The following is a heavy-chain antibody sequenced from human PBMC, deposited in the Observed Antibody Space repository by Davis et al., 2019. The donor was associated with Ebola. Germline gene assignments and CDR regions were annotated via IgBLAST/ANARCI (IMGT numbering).Heavy chain of an antibody. Sequence: ASVQVSCKASGYTFTSYDINWVRQATGQGLEWMGWMNPNSGNTGYAQKFQGRVTMTRNTSISTAYMELSSLRSEDTAVYYCARYYGIVLMVYAINWFDPWGQGTLVTVSS. CDR1: GYTFTSYD. J-gene: IGHJ5*02. D-gene: IGHD2-8*01. CDR3: ARYYGIVLMVYAINWFDP. CDR2: MNPNSGNT. V-gene: IGHV1-8*01.